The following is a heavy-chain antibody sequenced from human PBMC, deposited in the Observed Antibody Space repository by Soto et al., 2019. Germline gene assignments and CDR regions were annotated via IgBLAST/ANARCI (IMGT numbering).Heavy chain of an antibody. Sequence: GGSLRLSCAASGFTFSSYSMNWVRQAPGKGLEWVSYISSSSSTIYYADSVKGRFTISRDNAKNSLYLQMNSLRAEDTAVYYCARESGYCSSTSCYEGLDYWGQGTLVTVSS. V-gene: IGHV3-48*01. J-gene: IGHJ4*02. D-gene: IGHD2-2*01. CDR3: ARESGYCSSTSCYEGLDY. CDR2: ISSSSSTI. CDR1: GFTFSSYS.